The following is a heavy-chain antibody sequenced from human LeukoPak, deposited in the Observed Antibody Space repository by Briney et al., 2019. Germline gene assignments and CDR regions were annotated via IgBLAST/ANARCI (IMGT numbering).Heavy chain of an antibody. Sequence: GGSLRLSCAASGFTFSSYAMSWVRQAPGKGLEWVSGISTSGGSSSYADSVKGRFTISRDNPRYTLYMQMNSLRAEDTALYYCAIMHPYYDGSGYWVQWGQGTLVTVSS. J-gene: IGHJ4*02. CDR2: ISTSGGSS. V-gene: IGHV3-23*01. CDR3: AIMHPYYDGSGYWVQ. CDR1: GFTFSSYA. D-gene: IGHD3-22*01.